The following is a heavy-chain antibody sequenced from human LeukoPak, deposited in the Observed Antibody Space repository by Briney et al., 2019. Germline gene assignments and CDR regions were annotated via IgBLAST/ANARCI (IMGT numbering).Heavy chain of an antibody. Sequence: SETLSLTCAVYGGSFSGNYWSWIRQPPGKGLEWIGEINHSGSTNYNPSLKSRVTISVDTSKNQFSLNLKSVTAADTAVYYCAKEGAAPGPDFDYWGQGILVIVSS. D-gene: IGHD6-13*01. V-gene: IGHV4-34*01. CDR2: INHSGST. CDR3: AKEGAAPGPDFDY. CDR1: GGSFSGNY. J-gene: IGHJ4*02.